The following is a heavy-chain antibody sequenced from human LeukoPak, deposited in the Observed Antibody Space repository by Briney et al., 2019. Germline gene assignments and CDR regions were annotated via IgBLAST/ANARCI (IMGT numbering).Heavy chain of an antibody. V-gene: IGHV3-20*04. CDR3: ARDIYGSGSYPAVYYYYMDV. CDR1: GFTFDDYG. Sequence: GGSLRLSCAASGFTFDDYGMSWVRQAPGKGLEWVSGINGSGGGTGYADSVKGRFTISRDSAKKSLYLQMNSLRAEDTALYYCARDIYGSGSYPAVYYYYMDVWGKGTTVTVSS. CDR2: INGSGGGT. J-gene: IGHJ6*03. D-gene: IGHD3-10*01.